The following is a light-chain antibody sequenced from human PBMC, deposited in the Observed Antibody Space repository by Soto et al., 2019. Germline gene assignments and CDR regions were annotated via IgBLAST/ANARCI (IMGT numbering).Light chain of an antibody. CDR1: QYIRHD. V-gene: IGKV1-17*01. CDR3: LQDYTYPLT. J-gene: IGKJ4*01. CDR2: TTS. Sequence: DIQMTQSPSSLSASVGDRVTITCRASQYIRHDFRWYQQKPGEAPKRLIYTTSTLERTVPSRFSGSGSGTEFTLTISSLQPEDFATYFCLQDYTYPLTFGGGTKVEIK.